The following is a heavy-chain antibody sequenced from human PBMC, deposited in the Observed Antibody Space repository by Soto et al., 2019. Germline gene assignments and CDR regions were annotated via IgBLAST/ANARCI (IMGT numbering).Heavy chain of an antibody. V-gene: IGHV3-7*03. CDR2: IKHDGSEK. Sequence: EVQLVESGGGLVQPGGSLRLSCATSGLTFSKYWMTWVRQAPGKGLEWVATIKHDGSEKSNLDSVEARFTRSRDNANNSLTLQMTSLRVEATAVYFCASVPGSPGYHGLDVWGQGTTVTVSS. D-gene: IGHD6-19*01. J-gene: IGHJ6*02. CDR3: ASVPGSPGYHGLDV. CDR1: GLTFSKYW.